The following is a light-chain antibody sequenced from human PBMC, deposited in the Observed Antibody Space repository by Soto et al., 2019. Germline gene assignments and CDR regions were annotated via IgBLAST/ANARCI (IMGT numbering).Light chain of an antibody. CDR3: CSYTSATTYV. V-gene: IGLV2-14*03. CDR2: DVS. Sequence: QSVLTQPASVSGSPGQSITISCTGSSSDVGAYNYVSWYQQHHPGEAPKLIIYDVSHRPAGASNRFSGSTSGNTASLTISGVQTEDEDDYFCCSYTSATTYVFGTGTKLTVL. CDR1: SSDVGAYNY. J-gene: IGLJ1*01.